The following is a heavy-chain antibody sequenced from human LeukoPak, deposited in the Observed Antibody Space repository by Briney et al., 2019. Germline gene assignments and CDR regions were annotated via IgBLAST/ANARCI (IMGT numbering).Heavy chain of an antibody. CDR2: INPNSGGT. CDR3: ARDSGSPGYYYGMDV. CDR1: GYTFTGYY. V-gene: IGHV1-2*02. Sequence: ASVKVSCKASGYTFTGYYMHWVRQAPGQGLEWMGWINPNSGGTNYAQKFQGRVTMTRDTSISTAYMELSRLRSDDTAVYYYARDSGSPGYYYGMDVWGQGTTVTVSS. D-gene: IGHD3-10*01. J-gene: IGHJ6*02.